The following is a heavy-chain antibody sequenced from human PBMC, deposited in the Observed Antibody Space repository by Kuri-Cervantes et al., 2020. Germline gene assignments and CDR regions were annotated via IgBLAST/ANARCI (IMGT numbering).Heavy chain of an antibody. V-gene: IGHV3-49*04. CDR3: TRGNGVIDY. CDR1: GFTFSSYG. J-gene: IGHJ4*02. CDR2: IRSKAYGGTT. Sequence: GESLKISCAASGFTFSSYGMHWVRQPPGKGLEWVGFIRSKAYGGTTEYAASVKGRFTISRDDSKSIAYLQMNSLKNDDTAVYYCTRGNGVIDYWCQGTLVTVSS. D-gene: IGHD3-10*01.